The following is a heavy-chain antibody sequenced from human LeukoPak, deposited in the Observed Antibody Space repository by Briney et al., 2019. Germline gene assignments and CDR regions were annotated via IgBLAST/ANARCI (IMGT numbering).Heavy chain of an antibody. J-gene: IGHJ4*02. D-gene: IGHD1-26*01. CDR2: INPISGTT. CDR3: ARDLLAPDY. V-gene: IGHV1-46*01. CDR1: GYTFTSYY. Sequence: GASVKVSCKASGYTFTSYYMHWVRQAPGQGLEWVGAINPISGTTTYAQKFQGRVTMTRDTSTTTVYVELSSLRSEDTAIYHCARDLLAPDYWGQGTLVTVSS.